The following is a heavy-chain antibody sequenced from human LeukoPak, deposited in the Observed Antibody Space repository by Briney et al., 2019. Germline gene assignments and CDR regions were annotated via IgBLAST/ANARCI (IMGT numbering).Heavy chain of an antibody. V-gene: IGHV3-74*01. Sequence: GTSLRLSCAASGFTFSSYAIHWVRQAPGKGLVWVSRINSDGSSTSYADSVKGRFTISRDNAKNTLYLQMNSLRAEDTAVYYCASQTGYSSSLFLWAAFDIWGQGTMVTVSS. D-gene: IGHD6-13*01. CDR3: ASQTGYSSSLFLWAAFDI. CDR2: INSDGSST. CDR1: GFTFSSYA. J-gene: IGHJ3*02.